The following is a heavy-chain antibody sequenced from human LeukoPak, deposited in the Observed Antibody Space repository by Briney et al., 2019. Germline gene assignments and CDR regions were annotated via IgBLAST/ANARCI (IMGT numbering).Heavy chain of an antibody. D-gene: IGHD2-2*01. CDR2: INPNSGGT. J-gene: IGHJ4*02. V-gene: IGHV1-2*02. Sequence: VASVKVSCKASGYTFTGYYMHWVRQAPGQGLEWMGWINPNSGGTNYAQKFQGRVTMTRDTSISTAYMELSRLRSDDTAVYYCARASFYYCSSTSCLFPLGYWGQGTLVTVSS. CDR3: ARASFYYCSSTSCLFPLGY. CDR1: GYTFTGYY.